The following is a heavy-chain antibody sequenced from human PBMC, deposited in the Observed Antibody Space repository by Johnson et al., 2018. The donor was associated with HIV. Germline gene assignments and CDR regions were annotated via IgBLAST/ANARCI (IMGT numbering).Heavy chain of an antibody. CDR2: ISSDGSST. CDR3: ARDRGHGFAWGWALDI. V-gene: IGHV3-23*03. D-gene: IGHD3-10*01. Sequence: VQLVESGGGLVQPGGSLRLSCAASGFTFSTYAMSWVRQAPGKGLEWVSRISSDGSSTRYADSVKGRFTISRDNSKNTLYLQTNSLRVEDTAVYYCARDRGHGFAWGWALDIWGQGTMVTVSS. J-gene: IGHJ3*02. CDR1: GFTFSTYA.